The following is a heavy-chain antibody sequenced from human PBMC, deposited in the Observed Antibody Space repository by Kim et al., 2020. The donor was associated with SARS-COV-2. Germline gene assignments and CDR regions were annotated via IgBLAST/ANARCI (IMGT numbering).Heavy chain of an antibody. Sequence: VIWYDGSNKYYADSVKGRFTISRDNSKNTLYLQMNSLRAEDTAVYYCARDQRGQGTTVTVSS. CDR3: ARDQ. J-gene: IGHJ6*02. V-gene: IGHV3-33*01. CDR2: IWYDGSNK.